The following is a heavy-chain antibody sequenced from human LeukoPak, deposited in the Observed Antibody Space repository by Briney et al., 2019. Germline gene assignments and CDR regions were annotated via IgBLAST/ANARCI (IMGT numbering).Heavy chain of an antibody. D-gene: IGHD3-10*01. CDR1: GFTFSSFT. J-gene: IGHJ4*02. CDR3: AKNYYGSGTMGGY. V-gene: IGHV3-23*01. CDR2: IGGSGAST. Sequence: GGSLILSCAASGFTFSSFTMTWVRQAPGRGLEWVSTIGGSGASTYYAGSVKGRFTISRDNSKNTLSLQMNSLRAEDSAIYYCAKNYYGSGTMGGYWGQGTLVTVSS.